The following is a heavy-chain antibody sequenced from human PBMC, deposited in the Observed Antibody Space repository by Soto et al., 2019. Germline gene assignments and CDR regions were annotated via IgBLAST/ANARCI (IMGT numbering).Heavy chain of an antibody. CDR3: ARYQRYDSYSYAMDG. Sequence: GASVKVSCKASGYTFTSYAMHWVRQAPGQRLEWMGWINAGNGNTKYSQKFQGRVTITRDTSASTAYMELSSLRSEDTAVYYCARYQRYDSYSYAMDGWGQGPTVTVSS. J-gene: IGHJ6*02. V-gene: IGHV1-3*01. CDR1: GYTFTSYA. CDR2: INAGNGNT. D-gene: IGHD3-22*01.